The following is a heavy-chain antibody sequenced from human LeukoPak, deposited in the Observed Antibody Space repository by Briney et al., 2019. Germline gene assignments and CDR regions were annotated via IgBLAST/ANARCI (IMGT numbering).Heavy chain of an antibody. CDR2: LGPTSSTI. CDR3: ARDFNPAFDY. CDR1: GVIFGSYS. Sequence: GGSLRLSCAASGVIFGSYSMDWVRQAPGRGLERVSYLGPTSSTISYTDSVRGRFTTSTDNARNSLYLQMNSLRAEDTAIYYCARDFNPAFDYWGQGILVTVSS. V-gene: IGHV3-48*01. J-gene: IGHJ4*02.